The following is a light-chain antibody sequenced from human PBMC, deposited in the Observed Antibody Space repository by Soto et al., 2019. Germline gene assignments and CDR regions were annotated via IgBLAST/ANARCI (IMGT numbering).Light chain of an antibody. CDR1: QTLSSNF. CDR3: HQRQSWPRT. CDR2: GAA. J-gene: IGKJ1*01. V-gene: IGKV3-20*01. Sequence: EIVLTQSPGTLSLSPGERVTLSCRASQTLSSNFLAWYQQRPGQAPSLLIYGAANRATGVPDRFSGGGSGTDFTLTISRLEPEDFAVYYCHQRQSWPRTFGQGTTVDI.